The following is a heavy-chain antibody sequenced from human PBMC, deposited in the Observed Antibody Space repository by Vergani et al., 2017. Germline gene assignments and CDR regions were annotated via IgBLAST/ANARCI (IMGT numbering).Heavy chain of an antibody. V-gene: IGHV3-23*01. Sequence: EVQLLESGGGLVKPGGSLRLSCAASGFTFSSYAMSWVRQAPGKGLEWVSAISGSGGSTYYADSVKGRFTISRDNSKNTLYLQMNSLRAEDTAVYYCAKDVRSGHSYGGFDYWGQGTLVTVSS. J-gene: IGHJ4*02. CDR3: AKDVRSGHSYGGFDY. CDR1: GFTFSSYA. CDR2: ISGSGGST. D-gene: IGHD5-18*01.